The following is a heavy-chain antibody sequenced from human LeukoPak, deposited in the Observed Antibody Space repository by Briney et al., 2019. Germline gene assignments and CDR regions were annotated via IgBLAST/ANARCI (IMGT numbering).Heavy chain of an antibody. D-gene: IGHD1-26*01. Sequence: PGGSLRLSCAESGFTFSSYGMHWVRQAPGKGLEWVAVIWYDGSNKYYADSVKGRFTISRDNSKNTLYLQMNSLRAEDTAVYYCARSYEVGERPGPYYYYYYRMDVWGQGTTVTVSS. J-gene: IGHJ6*02. CDR2: IWYDGSNK. CDR1: GFTFSSYG. V-gene: IGHV3-33*01. CDR3: ARSYEVGERPGPYYYYYYRMDV.